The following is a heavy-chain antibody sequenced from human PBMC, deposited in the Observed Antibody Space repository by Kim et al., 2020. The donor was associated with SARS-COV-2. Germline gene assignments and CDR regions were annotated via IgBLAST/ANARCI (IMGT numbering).Heavy chain of an antibody. Sequence: ANTIKGRFTISRDNSKNTLYRQMNSLRAEDTAVYYCAKGRYSSSWYYFDYWGQGSLVTVSS. D-gene: IGHD6-13*01. CDR3: AKGRYSSSWYYFDY. J-gene: IGHJ4*02. V-gene: IGHV3-23*01.